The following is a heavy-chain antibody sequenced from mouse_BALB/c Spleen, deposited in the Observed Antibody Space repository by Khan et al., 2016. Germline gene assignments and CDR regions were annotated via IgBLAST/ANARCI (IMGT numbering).Heavy chain of an antibody. J-gene: IGHJ4*01. CDR2: ISYSGST. CDR3: ARFDYGAKDDLDY. Sequence: EVQLQESGPGLVKPSQSLSLTCTVTGYSITSDYAWNWIRQFPGNRLEWMGYISYSGSTSYNPSLKSRISITRDTSKNQFFLQLNSVTSEDTATYNCARFDYGAKDDLDYWGQGTTFTVSS. D-gene: IGHD1-1*01. V-gene: IGHV3-2*02. CDR1: GYSITSDYA.